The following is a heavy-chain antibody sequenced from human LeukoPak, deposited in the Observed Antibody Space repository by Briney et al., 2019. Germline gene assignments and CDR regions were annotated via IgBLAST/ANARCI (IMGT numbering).Heavy chain of an antibody. J-gene: IGHJ4*02. Sequence: ASVKVSCKASGYTFTSYGISWVRQAPGQGLEWMGWISAYNGNTNYAQKLQGRVTRTTDTSTSTAYMELRSLRSDDTAVYYCARDLFPYCGGDCSFDYWGQGTLVTVSS. D-gene: IGHD2-21*02. V-gene: IGHV1-18*01. CDR3: ARDLFPYCGGDCSFDY. CDR1: GYTFTSYG. CDR2: ISAYNGNT.